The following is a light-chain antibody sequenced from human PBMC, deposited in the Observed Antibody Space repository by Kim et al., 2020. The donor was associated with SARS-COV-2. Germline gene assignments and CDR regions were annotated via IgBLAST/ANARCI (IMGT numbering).Light chain of an antibody. J-gene: IGLJ2*01. CDR2: EGS. CDR1: SSDIGSYSL. V-gene: IGLV2-23*01. CDR3: CSHAGGGTML. Sequence: QSALTQPASVSGSPGQSITISCTGTSSDIGSYSLVSWYQQYPGEAPKLMIYEGSKRPSGFSPRFSGSKSGNTASLTISGLQAEDEADYYCCSHAGGGTMLFGGGTQLTVL.